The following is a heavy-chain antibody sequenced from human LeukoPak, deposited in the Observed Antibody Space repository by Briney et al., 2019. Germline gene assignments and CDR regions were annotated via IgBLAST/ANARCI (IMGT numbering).Heavy chain of an antibody. Sequence: GGSLRLSCAASGFTFRRYSTNWVRQAPGKGLEWVSYISSSSSTIYYADSVKGRFTISRDNAKNSLYLQMNSLRAEDAAVYYCARDVPCGCDCHYFDYWVQGTLVTVSS. CDR1: GFTFRRYS. CDR2: ISSSSSTI. J-gene: IGHJ4*02. V-gene: IGHV3-48*04. D-gene: IGHD2-21*02. CDR3: ARDVPCGCDCHYFDY.